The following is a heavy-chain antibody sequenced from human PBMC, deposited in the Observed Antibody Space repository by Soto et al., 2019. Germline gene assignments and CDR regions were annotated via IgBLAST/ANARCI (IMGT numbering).Heavy chain of an antibody. Sequence: GGSLRLSCAASGFTFTRYSMNWVRQAPGKGLEWVSYISRSSSLIYYADSVKGRFTVSRDNAKNSLYLQMNSLRDEDTAVYYCATRSNTFDKWGQGTLVTVSS. J-gene: IGHJ4*02. CDR3: ATRSNTFDK. V-gene: IGHV3-48*02. CDR1: GFTFTRYS. D-gene: IGHD5-18*01. CDR2: ISRSSSLI.